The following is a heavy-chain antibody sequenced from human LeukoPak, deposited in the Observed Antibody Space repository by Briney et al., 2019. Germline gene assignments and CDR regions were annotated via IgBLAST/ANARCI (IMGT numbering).Heavy chain of an antibody. CDR2: ISYDGSNK. CDR3: ARDRTRAGASYIPGWFDP. V-gene: IGHV3-30-3*01. CDR1: GFTFSSYA. Sequence: PGGSLRLSCAASGFTFSSYAMHWVRQAPGKGLEWVAVISYDGSNKYYADSVKGRFTISRDNSKNTLYLQMNSLRAEDTAVYYCARDRTRAGASYIPGWFDPWGQGTLVTVSS. D-gene: IGHD2-2*02. J-gene: IGHJ5*02.